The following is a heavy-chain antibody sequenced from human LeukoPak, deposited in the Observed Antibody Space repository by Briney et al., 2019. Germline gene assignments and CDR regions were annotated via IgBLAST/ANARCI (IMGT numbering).Heavy chain of an antibody. D-gene: IGHD3-22*01. J-gene: IGHJ4*02. CDR3: ARSTMIVVVITWSYFDY. CDR2: INHSGST. Sequence: SETLSLTCAVYGGSFSGYYWSWIRQPPGKGLEWIGEINHSGSTNYNPSLKSRVTISVDTSKNQFSLKLSSVTAVDTAVYYCARSTMIVVVITWSYFDYWGQGSLVTVSS. V-gene: IGHV4-34*01. CDR1: GGSFSGYY.